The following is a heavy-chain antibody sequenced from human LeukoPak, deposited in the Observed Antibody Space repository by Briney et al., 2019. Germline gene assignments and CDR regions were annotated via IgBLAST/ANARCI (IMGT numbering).Heavy chain of an antibody. V-gene: IGHV1-3*04. J-gene: IGHJ4*02. Sequence: ASVKVSCKASGFTFTTNAMHWVRQAPGQRLEWMGWINTDNNNRKYSQKFQGRLTIIRDTFASTAYMELNSLRAEDTAVYYCAKDRDYDFWSGPLDYWGQGTLVTVSS. CDR1: GFTFTTNA. CDR3: AKDRDYDFWSGPLDY. CDR2: INTDNNNR. D-gene: IGHD3-3*01.